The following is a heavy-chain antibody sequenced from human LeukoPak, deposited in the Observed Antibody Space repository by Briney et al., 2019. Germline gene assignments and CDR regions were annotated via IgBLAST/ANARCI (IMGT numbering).Heavy chain of an antibody. J-gene: IGHJ4*02. CDR1: GFTFSSYA. D-gene: IGHD6-13*01. Sequence: PGGSLRLSCAASGFTFSSYAMSWVRQAPGKGLEWVSAISGSGGGTYYADSVKGRFTISRDNSKNTLYLQMNSLRAEDTAVYYCAKDRYSSTSLYYFDYWGQGTLVTVSS. CDR2: ISGSGGGT. CDR3: AKDRYSSTSLYYFDY. V-gene: IGHV3-23*01.